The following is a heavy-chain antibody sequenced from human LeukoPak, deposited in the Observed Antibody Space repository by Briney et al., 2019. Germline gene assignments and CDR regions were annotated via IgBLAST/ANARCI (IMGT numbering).Heavy chain of an antibody. J-gene: IGHJ4*02. D-gene: IGHD2-21*02. Sequence: GSLRLSCAASGFTFSSYAMSWVRQAPGKGLEWVSAISDSGGSTYYADSVKGRFTISRDNSKNTLYLQMNSLRDEDTAVYYCEKGDTVVTYWGQGTLVTVSS. CDR2: ISDSGGST. CDR1: GFTFSSYA. CDR3: EKGDTVVTY. V-gene: IGHV3-23*01.